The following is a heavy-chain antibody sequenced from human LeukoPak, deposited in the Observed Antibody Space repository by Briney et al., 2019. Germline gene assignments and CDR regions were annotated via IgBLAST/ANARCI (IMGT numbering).Heavy chain of an antibody. J-gene: IGHJ4*02. Sequence: GGSLRLSCAASGFTFSTYVMSWVRQAPGKGLVWVSSVGGDGRNTYYADSVKGRFTISRDNAKNSLYLQMNSLRAEDTALYYCAKLSSVGATTTPQDYWGQGTLVTVSS. D-gene: IGHD1-26*01. CDR1: GFTFSTYV. CDR3: AKLSSVGATTTPQDY. V-gene: IGHV3-23*01. CDR2: VGGDGRNT.